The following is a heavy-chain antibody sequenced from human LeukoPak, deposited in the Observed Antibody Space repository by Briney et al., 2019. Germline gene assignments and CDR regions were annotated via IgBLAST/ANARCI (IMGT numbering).Heavy chain of an antibody. CDR3: ARLGRITMVRGVIIKNWFDP. CDR1: GGSISSSNW. CDR2: IYHSGST. D-gene: IGHD3-10*01. V-gene: IGHV4-4*02. Sequence: SGTLSLTCAVSGGSISSSNWWSWVRQPPGKGLEWIGEIYHSGSTNYNPSFKSRVTISVDTSKNQFSLKLSSVTVADTAVYYCARLGRITMVRGVIIKNWFDPWGQGTLVTVSS. J-gene: IGHJ5*02.